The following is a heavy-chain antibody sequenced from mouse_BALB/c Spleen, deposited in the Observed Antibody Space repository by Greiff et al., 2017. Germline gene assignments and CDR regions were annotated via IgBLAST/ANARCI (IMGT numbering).Heavy chain of an antibody. V-gene: IGHV1-31*01. Sequence: EVQLVESGPELVKPGASVKISCKASGYSFTGYYMHWVKQSHVKSLEWIGRINPYNGATSYNQNFKDKASLTVDKSSSTAYMELHSLTSEDSAVYYCAREDDGYYWFAYWGQGTLVTVSA. CDR2: INPYNGAT. J-gene: IGHJ3*01. D-gene: IGHD2-3*01. CDR1: GYSFTGYY. CDR3: AREDDGYYWFAY.